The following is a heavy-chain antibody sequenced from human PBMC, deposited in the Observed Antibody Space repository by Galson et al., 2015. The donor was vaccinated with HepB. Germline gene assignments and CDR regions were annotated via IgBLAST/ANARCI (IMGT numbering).Heavy chain of an antibody. CDR3: ARDGSGWSRDF. D-gene: IGHD6-19*01. V-gene: IGHV3-21*01. J-gene: IGHJ4*02. Sequence: SLRHSCAASGFTFSTSSMNWVRQAPGKGLEWGSSISRGSSSIYYADSVKGRFTISRDNAKILVFLQMNSLRAEDTAVYYCARDGSGWSRDFWGQGTLVTVSS. CDR1: GFTFSTSS. CDR2: ISRGSSSI.